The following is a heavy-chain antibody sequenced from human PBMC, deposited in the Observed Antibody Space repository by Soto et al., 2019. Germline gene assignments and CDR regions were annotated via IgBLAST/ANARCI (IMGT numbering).Heavy chain of an antibody. J-gene: IGHJ5*02. CDR2: INHSGST. Sequence: QVQLQQWGAGLLKPSETVSLTCAVYGGSFIGYYGTWIRQPPGKGLEWIGEINHSGSTNYNPSLKSRVTISADTFKNQFSLRLSSVTAADTAVYYCATLGHYDFWSGFRKGNWFDPWGQGTLVTVSS. V-gene: IGHV4-34*01. CDR1: GGSFIGYY. CDR3: ATLGHYDFWSGFRKGNWFDP. D-gene: IGHD3-3*01.